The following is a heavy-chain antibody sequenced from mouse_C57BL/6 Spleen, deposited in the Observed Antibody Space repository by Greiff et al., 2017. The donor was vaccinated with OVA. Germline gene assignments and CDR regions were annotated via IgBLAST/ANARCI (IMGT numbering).Heavy chain of an antibody. J-gene: IGHJ4*01. Sequence: EVQLQQSGPELVKPGASVKISCKASGYTFTDYYMNWVKQSPGKSLEWIGDINPKNGGTSYNQKFKGKATLTVDKSSSTAYMELRSLTSEDSAVYYCAMATTELEYGGQGTSVTVSS. D-gene: IGHD1-1*01. CDR1: GYTFTDYY. CDR3: AMATTELEY. V-gene: IGHV1-26*01. CDR2: INPKNGGT.